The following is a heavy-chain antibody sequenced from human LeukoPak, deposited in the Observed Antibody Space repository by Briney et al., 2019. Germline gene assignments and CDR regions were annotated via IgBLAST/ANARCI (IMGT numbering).Heavy chain of an antibody. D-gene: IGHD4-17*01. J-gene: IGHJ5*02. CDR3: ARVNDYENWFDP. Sequence: ASVKVSCKASGYTFTGYYMHWVRQAPGQGLEWMGRINPNSGGTNYAQKFQGRDTMTRDTSISTAYMELRRLRSDDTAVYYCARVNDYENWFDPWGQGTLVTVSS. CDR2: INPNSGGT. V-gene: IGHV1-2*06. CDR1: GYTFTGYY.